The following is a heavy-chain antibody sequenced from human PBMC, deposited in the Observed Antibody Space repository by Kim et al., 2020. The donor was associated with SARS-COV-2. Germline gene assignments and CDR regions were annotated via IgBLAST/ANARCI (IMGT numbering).Heavy chain of an antibody. V-gene: IGHV1-18*01. D-gene: IGHD5-18*01. Sequence: YARTLQGSVTMTTDTSASTAYMELRSLRSDDTAVYYCARLDVDTAMVDYWGQGTLVTVSS. J-gene: IGHJ4*02. CDR3: ARLDVDTAMVDY.